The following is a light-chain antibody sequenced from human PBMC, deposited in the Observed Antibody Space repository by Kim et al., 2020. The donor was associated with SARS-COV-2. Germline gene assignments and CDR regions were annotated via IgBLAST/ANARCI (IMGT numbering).Light chain of an antibody. CDR3: QQYNSYSQTWT. CDR1: HSINDF. V-gene: IGKV1-5*03. CDR2: RAS. Sequence: VGDRVTSTCRASHSINDFLAWYQQKPGKAPKLLIYRASSLESGVPSRFSGSQSGTEFTLTISSLQPDDSATYYCQQYNSYSQTWTFGQGTKVDIK. J-gene: IGKJ1*01.